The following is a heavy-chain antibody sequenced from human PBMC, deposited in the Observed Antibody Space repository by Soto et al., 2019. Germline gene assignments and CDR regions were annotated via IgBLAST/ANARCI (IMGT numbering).Heavy chain of an antibody. D-gene: IGHD3-3*02. V-gene: IGHV3-23*01. CDR1: GFTFSNQG. Sequence: EVQLLESGGDLVQGGGSLRLPCAASGFTFSNQGMTWVRQAPGKGLEWVSRISGSDFGGRGGATDYADSVKGRFTISRAISKNMLYLQLNSLRVDDTAEYFCARLPYGTGIRILIDHWGQGTLVTVSP. CDR2: FGGRGGAT. CDR3: ARLPYGTGIRILIDH. J-gene: IGHJ4*02.